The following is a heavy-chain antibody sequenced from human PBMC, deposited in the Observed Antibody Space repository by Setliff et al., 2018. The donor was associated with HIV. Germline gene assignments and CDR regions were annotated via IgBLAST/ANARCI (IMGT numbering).Heavy chain of an antibody. D-gene: IGHD1-20*01. CDR3: ARAAPGITGTTVYFVHAFDV. J-gene: IGHJ3*01. CDR2: ISNDGSDQ. CDR1: AFTFSTFA. Sequence: GGSLRLSCEVSAFTFSTFAMHWVRQAPGKGPEWVGVISNDGSDQRYAESVKGRFTISRDNSKSMLYLQMNNLRSEATAVYYCARAAPGITGTTVYFVHAFDVWGQGTMVTVSS. V-gene: IGHV3-30*08.